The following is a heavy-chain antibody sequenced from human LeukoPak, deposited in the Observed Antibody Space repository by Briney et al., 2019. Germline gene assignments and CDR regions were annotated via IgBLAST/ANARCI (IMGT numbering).Heavy chain of an antibody. V-gene: IGHV1-69*05. CDR3: ARQKRSSGYYEGDVDY. CDR2: IIPIFGTA. J-gene: IGHJ4*02. CDR1: GGTFSSYA. Sequence: GASVKASCKASGGTFSSYAISWVRQAPGQGLEWMGRIIPIFGTANYAQKFQGRVTITTDESTSTAYMELSSLRSEDTAVYYCARQKRSSGYYEGDVDYWGQGTLVTVSS. D-gene: IGHD3-22*01.